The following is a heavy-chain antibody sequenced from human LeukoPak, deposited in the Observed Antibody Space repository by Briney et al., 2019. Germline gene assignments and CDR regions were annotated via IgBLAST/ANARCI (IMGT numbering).Heavy chain of an antibody. D-gene: IGHD2-2*01. V-gene: IGHV4-38-2*02. J-gene: IGHJ5*02. CDR3: ARSKAHLSTSWYGTWFDP. CDR2: MYHSGDT. CDR1: GYSVSGGYY. Sequence: SETLSLTCTVSGYSVSGGYYWGWIRQPPGKGLEWIGSMYHSGDTYYNPSLKSRVTISVDTSKNQLSLKLSSVTAVDTAVYYCARSKAHLSTSWYGTWFDPWGQGTLVTVSS.